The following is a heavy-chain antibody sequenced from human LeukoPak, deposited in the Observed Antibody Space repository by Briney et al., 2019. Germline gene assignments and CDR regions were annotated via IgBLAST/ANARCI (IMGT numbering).Heavy chain of an antibody. V-gene: IGHV3-64D*09. J-gene: IGHJ4*02. D-gene: IGHD4-17*01. CDR3: VKATVTSSYFDYFDS. Sequence: GGSLRLSCSASGFSFSICSMHWVRQAPGKGLEYVSAISNNGDHANYADSVKGRFTISRDNSKNTLYLQMSSLRAEDTAVYYCVKATVTSSYFDYFDSWGQGTRVTVSS. CDR1: GFSFSICS. CDR2: ISNNGDHA.